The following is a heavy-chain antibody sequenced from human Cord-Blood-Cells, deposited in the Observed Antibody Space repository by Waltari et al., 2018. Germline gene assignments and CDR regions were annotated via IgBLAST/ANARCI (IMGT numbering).Heavy chain of an antibody. CDR1: GYTFTSYA. V-gene: IGHV1-3*01. D-gene: IGHD3-10*01. CDR3: ARGGAIRELFKGAFDI. Sequence: QVQLVQSGAEGKKPGASVTVSCKASGYTFTSYAMHWVRQAPGQRLEWMGWINAGNGNTKYSQKFQGRVTITRDTSASTAYMELSSLRSEDTAVYYCARGGAIRELFKGAFDIWGQGTMVTVSS. CDR2: INAGNGNT. J-gene: IGHJ3*02.